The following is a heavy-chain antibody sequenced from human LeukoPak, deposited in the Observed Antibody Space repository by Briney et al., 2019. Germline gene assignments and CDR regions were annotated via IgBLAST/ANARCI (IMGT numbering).Heavy chain of an antibody. CDR2: MNPNSGNT. CDR3: ARTHSRLNHYGDSAADS. CDR1: GYTFTSSD. J-gene: IGHJ4*02. V-gene: IGHV1-8*01. Sequence: GASVKVSCKASGYTFTSSDINWVRQATGQGLEWMGWMNPNSGNTGYAQKFQGRVTLTRDTSISTAYMELTSLRSEDTAVYYCARTHSRLNHYGDSAADSWGQGTLVTVSS. D-gene: IGHD4-17*01.